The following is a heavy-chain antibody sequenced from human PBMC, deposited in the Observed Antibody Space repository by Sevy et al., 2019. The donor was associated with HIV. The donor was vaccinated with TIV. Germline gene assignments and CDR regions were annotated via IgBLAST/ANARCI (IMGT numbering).Heavy chain of an antibody. D-gene: IGHD6-13*01. J-gene: IGHJ4*02. CDR2: ISSGSSYT. CDR3: AKDSRVYSSSHFDY. V-gene: IGHV3-11*06. CDR1: GFTFSDYY. Sequence: GGSRRLSCAASGFTFSDYYMSWIRQAPGKGLEWVSYISSGSSYTNYADSVKGRFTISRDNARNSLYLQMNSLRAEDTAVYYCAKDSRVYSSSHFDYWGQGIRVTVSS.